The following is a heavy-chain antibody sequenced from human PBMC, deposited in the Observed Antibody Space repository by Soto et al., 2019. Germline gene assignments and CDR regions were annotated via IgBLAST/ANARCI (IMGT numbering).Heavy chain of an antibody. J-gene: IGHJ4*02. CDR1: GYTFTSYG. CDR3: ARWDYDFWSGYYGRLGY. Sequence: ASVKVSCKASGYTFTSYGISWVRQAPGQGLEWMGWISAYNGNTNYAQKLQGRVTMTTDTSTSTAYMELRSLRSDDTAVYYCARWDYDFWSGYYGRLGYWGQGTLVTVSS. V-gene: IGHV1-18*01. D-gene: IGHD3-3*01. CDR2: ISAYNGNT.